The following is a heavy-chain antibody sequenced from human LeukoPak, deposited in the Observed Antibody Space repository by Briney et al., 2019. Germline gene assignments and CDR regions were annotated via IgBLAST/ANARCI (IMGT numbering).Heavy chain of an antibody. CDR2: IYSGGST. J-gene: IGHJ6*03. CDR3: ARDTGSYDSSGYYDYYYYYMDV. V-gene: IGHV3-66*02. D-gene: IGHD3-22*01. Sequence: GGSLRLSCAASGFTVSSNYMSWVRQAPGKGLEWVSVIYSGGSTYYADSAKGRFTISRDNSKNTLYLQMNSLRAEDTAVYYCARDTGSYDSSGYYDYYYYYMDVWGKGTTVTVSS. CDR1: GFTVSSNY.